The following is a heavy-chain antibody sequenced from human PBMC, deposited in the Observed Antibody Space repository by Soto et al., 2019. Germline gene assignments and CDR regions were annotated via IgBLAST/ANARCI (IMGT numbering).Heavy chain of an antibody. CDR2: ISGSGGST. V-gene: IGHV3-23*01. J-gene: IGHJ6*03. CDR3: AKDPFWSGYFTSYYYYMDV. D-gene: IGHD3-3*01. CDR1: GFTFSSYA. Sequence: GGSLRLSCAASGFTFSSYAMSWVRQAPGKGLEWVSAISGSGGSTYYADSVKGRFTISRDNSKNTLYLQMNSLRAEDTAVYYCAKDPFWSGYFTSYYYYMDVWGKGTTVTVSS.